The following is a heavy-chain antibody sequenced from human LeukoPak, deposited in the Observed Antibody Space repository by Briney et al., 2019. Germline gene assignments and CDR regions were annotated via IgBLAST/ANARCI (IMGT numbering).Heavy chain of an antibody. CDR1: GFTFSSHG. D-gene: IGHD6-25*01. V-gene: IGHV3-21*01. J-gene: IGHJ2*01. CDR2: ISSSSSYI. CDR3: ARDGLAAATLHWCFDL. Sequence: GGSLRLSCAASGFTFSSHGMSWVRQAPGKGLEWVSSISSSSSYIYYADSVKGRFTISRDNAKNSLSLQMNSLRAEDTAVYYCARDGLAAATLHWCFDLWGRGTLVTVSS.